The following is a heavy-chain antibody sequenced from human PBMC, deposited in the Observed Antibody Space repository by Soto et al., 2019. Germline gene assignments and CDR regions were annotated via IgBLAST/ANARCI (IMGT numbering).Heavy chain of an antibody. J-gene: IGHJ4*02. CDR3: AIHPIAAAGFDY. CDR1: GGSISSYY. D-gene: IGHD6-13*01. V-gene: IGHV4-59*08. Sequence: PSETLSLTCTVSGGSISSYYWSWIRQPPGKGLEWIGYIYYSGSTNYNPSLKSRVTISVDTSKNQFSLKLSSVTAADTAVYYCAIHPIAAAGFDYWGQGTLVTVSS. CDR2: IYYSGST.